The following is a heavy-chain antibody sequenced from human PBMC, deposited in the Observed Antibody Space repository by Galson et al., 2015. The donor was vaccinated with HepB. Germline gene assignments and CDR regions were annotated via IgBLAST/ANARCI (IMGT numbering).Heavy chain of an antibody. CDR2: IFYNGGGT. CDR3: ARKNYGDSYDM. J-gene: IGHJ3*02. Sequence: CAASGFIFNDYGMTWVRQAPGKGLQWVSGIFYNGGGTHYVDSVKGRFTISRDNAKKSLYLQMNNLRVDDTALYFCARKNYGDSYDMWGQGTMVTVS. V-gene: IGHV3-20*04. CDR1: GFIFNDYG. D-gene: IGHD3-16*01.